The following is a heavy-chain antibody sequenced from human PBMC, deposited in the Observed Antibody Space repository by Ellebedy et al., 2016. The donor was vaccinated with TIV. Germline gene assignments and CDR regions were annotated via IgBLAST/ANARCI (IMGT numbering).Heavy chain of an antibody. CDR1: GFTFSSYW. V-gene: IGHV3-7*03. CDR2: IKQDGSEK. D-gene: IGHD2-15*01. J-gene: IGHJ5*02. CDR3: ARDLSGGGSLDGT. Sequence: GESLKISCAASGFTFSSYWMSWVRQAPGKGLEWVAKIKQDGSEKYYVDSVKGRFTISRDNAQNSLYLQMSSLKTEDTAVYYCARDLSGGGSLDGTWGQGTLVTVSS.